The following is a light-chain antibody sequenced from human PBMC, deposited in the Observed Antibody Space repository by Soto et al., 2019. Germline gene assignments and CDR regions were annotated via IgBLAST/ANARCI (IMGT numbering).Light chain of an antibody. J-gene: IGLJ1*01. CDR2: EVT. CDR1: SSDIGTYKY. V-gene: IGLV2-14*01. Sequence: QSALTQPASVSGSPGQSVTISCTGSSSDIGTYKYVSWYQHHPGKAPKLLIYEVTNRPSGVSDRFSGSKSGNTASLTVSGLHTEDEADYYCNSYAGSNDFVFGTGTKVTVL. CDR3: NSYAGSNDFV.